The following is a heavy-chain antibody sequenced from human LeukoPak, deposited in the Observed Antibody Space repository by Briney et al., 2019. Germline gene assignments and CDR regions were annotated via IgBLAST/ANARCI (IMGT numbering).Heavy chain of an antibody. CDR2: INQDGSDT. CDR1: GFTLSHYC. V-gene: IGHV3-7*01. J-gene: IGHJ4*02. Sequence: PGGSLRLSCAASGFTLSHYCMTWVRQAPGKGLEWVANINQDGSDTYYVDSVKGRFTISRDNAKNSLYLQMNSLRVEDTAVYYCARGRCSSTSCFYDYWGQGTLVTVSS. CDR3: ARGRCSSTSCFYDY. D-gene: IGHD2-2*01.